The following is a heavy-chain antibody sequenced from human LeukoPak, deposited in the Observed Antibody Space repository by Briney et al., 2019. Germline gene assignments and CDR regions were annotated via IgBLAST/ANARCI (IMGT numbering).Heavy chain of an antibody. D-gene: IGHD6-13*01. CDR3: ARDQGKEYSSSWYPFYYYYYGMDV. V-gene: IGHV1-18*01. J-gene: IGHJ6*04. CDR1: GYTFTSYG. Sequence: GAPVKVSCKASGYTFTSYGISWVRQAPGQGLEWMGWISAYNGNTNYAQKLQGRVTMTTDTSTSTAYMELRSLRSDDTAVYYCARDQGKEYSSSWYPFYYYYYGMDVWGKGTTVTVSS. CDR2: ISAYNGNT.